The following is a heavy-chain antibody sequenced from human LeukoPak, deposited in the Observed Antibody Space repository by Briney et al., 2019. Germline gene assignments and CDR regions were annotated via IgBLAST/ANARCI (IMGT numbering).Heavy chain of an antibody. CDR1: GFTFSSYA. D-gene: IGHD1-26*01. J-gene: IGHJ6*02. Sequence: GGSLRLSCAASGFTFSSYAMSWVRQAAGKGLEWVSAISGSGGSTYYADSVKGRFTISRDNSKNTLYLQLNSLRAEDTAVYYCAKGSGSYPGSGYGMDVWGQGTTVTVSS. CDR3: AKGSGSYPGSGYGMDV. CDR2: ISGSGGST. V-gene: IGHV3-23*01.